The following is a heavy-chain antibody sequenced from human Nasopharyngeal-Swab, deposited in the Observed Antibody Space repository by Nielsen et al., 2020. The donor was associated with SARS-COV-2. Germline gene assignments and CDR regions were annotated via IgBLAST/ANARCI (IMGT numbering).Heavy chain of an antibody. CDR2: FDPEDGET. V-gene: IGHV1-24*01. D-gene: IGHD3-10*01. CDR3: ARGGVLLWFGELLKPIYYYYYGMDV. J-gene: IGHJ6*02. CDR1: GYTLTELS. Sequence: ASVKVSCKVSGYTLTELSMHWVRQAPGKGLEWMGGFDPEDGETIYAQKFQGRVTMTEDTSTDTAYMELSSLRSDDTAVYYCARGGVLLWFGELLKPIYYYYYGMDVWGQGTTVTVSS.